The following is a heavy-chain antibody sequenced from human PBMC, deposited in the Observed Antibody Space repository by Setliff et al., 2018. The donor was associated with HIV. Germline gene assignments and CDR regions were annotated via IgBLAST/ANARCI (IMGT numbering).Heavy chain of an antibody. J-gene: IGHJ4*02. V-gene: IGHV4-4*07. CDR1: GGSINNYY. CDR3: ARDFGASGYSEY. Sequence: LSLTCTVSGGSINNYYWTWIRQPAGKGLEWIGRIYPTGVTNYNPSPMSRLTMSVDMSKNQFSLKLSSVTAADTAVYYCARDFGASGYSEYWGQGTLVTVSS. CDR2: IYPTGVT. D-gene: IGHD3-22*01.